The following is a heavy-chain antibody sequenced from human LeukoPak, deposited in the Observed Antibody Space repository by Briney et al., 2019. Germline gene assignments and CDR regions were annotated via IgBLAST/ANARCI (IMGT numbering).Heavy chain of an antibody. CDR1: GGSISSYY. D-gene: IGHD1-26*01. Sequence: PSETLSLTCTVSGGSISSYYWSWIRQPPGKGLEWIGYIYYSGSTNYNPSLKSRVTISVDTSKNQFSLKLSSVTAADTAVYYCARDLGGSFNWFDPWGQGILVTVSS. J-gene: IGHJ5*02. CDR2: IYYSGST. V-gene: IGHV4-59*01. CDR3: ARDLGGSFNWFDP.